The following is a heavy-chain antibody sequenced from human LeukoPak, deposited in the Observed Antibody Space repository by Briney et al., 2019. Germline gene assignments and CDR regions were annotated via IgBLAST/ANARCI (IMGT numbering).Heavy chain of an antibody. CDR3: ARGRRDFRQDRNFDL. Sequence: KASETLSLTCAVYGVSFSGYYWSWIRKPPGKGLEWIGEINHSGSTNYNPSLKSRVTISVDTSKNQFSLKLSSVTAADTAVYYCARGRRDFRQDRNFDLWGRGTLVTVSS. CDR1: GVSFSGYY. D-gene: IGHD1-14*01. V-gene: IGHV4-34*01. J-gene: IGHJ2*01. CDR2: INHSGST.